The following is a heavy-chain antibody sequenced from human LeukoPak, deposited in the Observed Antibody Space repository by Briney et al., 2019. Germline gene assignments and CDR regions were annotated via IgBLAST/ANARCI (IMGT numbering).Heavy chain of an antibody. V-gene: IGHV4-34*01. Sequence: SETLSLTCAVYGGSLSDHYWSWVRQPPGKGLEWIGEINPRGSTIYNPSLKSRVTISVDTSKNQFSLNLSSVTAADTAVYYCAREPGYCSGGSCYGGWFDPWGQGTLVTVSS. CDR1: GGSLSDHY. D-gene: IGHD2-15*01. CDR2: INPRGST. CDR3: AREPGYCSGGSCYGGWFDP. J-gene: IGHJ5*02.